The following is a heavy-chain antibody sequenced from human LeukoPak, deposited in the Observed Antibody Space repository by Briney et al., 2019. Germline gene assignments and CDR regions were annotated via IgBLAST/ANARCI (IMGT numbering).Heavy chain of an antibody. J-gene: IGHJ4*02. CDR1: GFTFSDYW. V-gene: IGHV3-74*01. CDR2: INSDGSST. CDR3: ARRSGALSLDY. Sequence: GGSLRLSCVASGFTFSDYWMHWVRQAPGKGLVWVSRINSDGSSTSDADSVKGRFTISRDNAKNTVYLQMNSLRAEDTAVYYCARRSGALSLDYWGQGTLVTVSS. D-gene: IGHD1-1*01.